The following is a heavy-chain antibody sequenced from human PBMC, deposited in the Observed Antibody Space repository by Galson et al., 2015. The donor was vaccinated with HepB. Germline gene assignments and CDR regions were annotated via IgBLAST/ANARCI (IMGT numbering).Heavy chain of an antibody. V-gene: IGHV1-2*02. J-gene: IGHJ4*02. D-gene: IGHD2-2*01. CDR2: INPNSGGT. Sequence: SVKVSCKASGYTFTGYYMHWVRQAPGQGLEWMGWINPNSGGTNYAQKFQGRVTMTRDTSISTAYMELSRLRSDDTAVYYCARGPPCSSTSCHTFDYWGQGTLVTVSS. CDR3: ARGPPCSSTSCHTFDY. CDR1: GYTFTGYY.